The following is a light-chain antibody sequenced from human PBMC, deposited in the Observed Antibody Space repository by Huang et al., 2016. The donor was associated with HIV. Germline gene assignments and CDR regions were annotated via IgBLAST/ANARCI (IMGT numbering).Light chain of an antibody. J-gene: IGKJ3*01. Sequence: EIVLTRSPGTLSLSPGERATLSCRASQSIGSSYLAWYQQKPGQAPRLLIYGASSRATGIPDRFSGSGSGTDFTLTISRLEPEDFAVYYCQQYGSSPFTFGPGTKVDIK. CDR3: QQYGSSPFT. CDR2: GAS. CDR1: QSIGSSY. V-gene: IGKV3-20*01.